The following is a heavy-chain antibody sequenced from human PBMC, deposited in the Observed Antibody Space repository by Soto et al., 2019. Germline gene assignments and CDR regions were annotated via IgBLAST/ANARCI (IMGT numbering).Heavy chain of an antibody. CDR3: ARGGEVGPRGDY. CDR1: GFTFSSSY. V-gene: IGHV1-46*01. CDR2: INLGGGGT. J-gene: IGHJ4*02. Sequence: QVQLVQSGAEVKKPGASVKVSCKASGFTFSSSYMHWVRQAPGQGLEWMGIINLGGGGTNYAQRFQGIFTMTRDTSTSTVYMELSRLTDEDTDMFYCARGGEVGPRGDYWGQGTLVVVSS. D-gene: IGHD1-26*01.